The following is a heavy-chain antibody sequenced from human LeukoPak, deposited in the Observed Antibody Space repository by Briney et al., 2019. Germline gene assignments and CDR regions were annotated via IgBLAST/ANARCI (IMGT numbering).Heavy chain of an antibody. J-gene: IGHJ6*02. CDR2: IYSDGST. D-gene: IGHD6-13*01. CDR3: AGDVRSWTYYYGMDV. CDR1: GFTVSSNY. V-gene: IGHV3-53*01. Sequence: GGSLRLSCAASGFTVSSNYMSWVRQAPGKGLEWVSVIYSDGSTYYADSVKGRFTISRDNAKNSLYLQMNSLRAEDTAVYYCAGDVRSWTYYYGMDVWGQGTTVTVSS.